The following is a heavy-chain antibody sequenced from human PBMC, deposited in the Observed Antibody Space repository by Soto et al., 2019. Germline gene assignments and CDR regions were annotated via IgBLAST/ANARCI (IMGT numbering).Heavy chain of an antibody. CDR1: GFSLSNVKMG. V-gene: IGHV2-26*01. J-gene: IGHJ4*01. CDR2: IFSNDEK. CDR3: TRTYLNFVVVALDY. Sequence: SGPTLVNPTEPLTLTCTVAGFSLSNVKMGVSWIRQPPGKALEWLAHIFSNDEKSYTTSLKSRLTISKDTSKSQMVLTMTNMDPVDTATYFCTRTYLNFVVVALDYWGPGTLVTVSS. D-gene: IGHD2-15*01.